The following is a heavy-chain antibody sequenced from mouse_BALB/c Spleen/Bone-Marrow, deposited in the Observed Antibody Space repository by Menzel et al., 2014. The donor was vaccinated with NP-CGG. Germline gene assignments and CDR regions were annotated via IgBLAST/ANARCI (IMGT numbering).Heavy chain of an antibody. J-gene: IGHJ3*01. CDR2: IYPSTGYT. CDR1: GYTFTSYW. V-gene: IGHV1-7*01. Sequence: VMLVESGAELAKPGASVKMSCKASGYTFTSYWRHWVKQRPGQGLEWIGYIYPSTGYTEHNQKFKDKAIMTADKSSSTAYMQLSSLTSEDSAVYYCARDDYAYWGQGTLVTVSA. CDR3: ARDDYAY. D-gene: IGHD2-4*01.